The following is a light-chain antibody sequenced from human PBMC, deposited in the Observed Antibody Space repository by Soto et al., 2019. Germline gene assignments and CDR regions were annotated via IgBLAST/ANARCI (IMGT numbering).Light chain of an antibody. V-gene: IGLV1-36*01. Sequence: QSVLTQPPSVSAAPRQRVTISCSGSSSNIGNNAVNWYQQVPGKAPRLLIHFDDRVASGISDRFSGSKSGTSASLAISGLQSEDEADYYCAAWDDSQNGPVFGGGTQVTVL. CDR1: SSNIGNNA. CDR3: AAWDDSQNGPV. J-gene: IGLJ3*02. CDR2: FDD.